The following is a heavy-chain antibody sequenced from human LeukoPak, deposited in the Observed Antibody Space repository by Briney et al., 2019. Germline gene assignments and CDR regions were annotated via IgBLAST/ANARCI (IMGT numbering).Heavy chain of an antibody. CDR3: ASPGEGDSWDC. CDR2: IIPIFGTA. Sequence: SVKVSCKASGGTFSSYAISWVRQAPGQGLEWMGGIIPIFGTANYAQKFQGRVTITADKSTSTVYMELSSLRSEDTAVYYCASPGEGDSWDCWGQGTLVTVSS. J-gene: IGHJ4*02. V-gene: IGHV1-69*06. CDR1: GGTFSSYA. D-gene: IGHD2-21*02.